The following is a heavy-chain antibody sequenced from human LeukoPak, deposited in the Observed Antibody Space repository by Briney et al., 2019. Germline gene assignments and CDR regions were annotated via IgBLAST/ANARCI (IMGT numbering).Heavy chain of an antibody. Sequence: SETLSLTCTVSGGSINNYYWSWIRQPAGKGLEWIGRIYTRGSTNYNPSLKSRVTMSVDTSKNQFSLKLSSVTAADTAVYYCARGRYCSADICAGGDAFDIWGQGTMVSVSS. CDR2: IYTRGST. V-gene: IGHV4-4*07. J-gene: IGHJ3*02. CDR1: GGSINNYY. D-gene: IGHD2-15*01. CDR3: ARGRYCSADICAGGDAFDI.